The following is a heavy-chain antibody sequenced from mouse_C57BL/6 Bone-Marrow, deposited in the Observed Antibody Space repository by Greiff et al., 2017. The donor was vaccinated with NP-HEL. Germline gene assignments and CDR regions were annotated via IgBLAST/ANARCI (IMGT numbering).Heavy chain of an antibody. CDR3: TSLSSYYSNPR. D-gene: IGHD2-5*01. Sequence: EVKVEESGGGLVQPGGSMKLSCAASGFTFSDAWMDWVRQSPEKGLEWVAEIRNKANNHASYYAESVKGRFTISRADSKSSVYLQMNSLRAEETGIYYCTSLSSYYSNPRWGQGTTLTVSS. J-gene: IGHJ2*01. CDR2: IRNKANNHAS. V-gene: IGHV6-6*01. CDR1: GFTFSDAW.